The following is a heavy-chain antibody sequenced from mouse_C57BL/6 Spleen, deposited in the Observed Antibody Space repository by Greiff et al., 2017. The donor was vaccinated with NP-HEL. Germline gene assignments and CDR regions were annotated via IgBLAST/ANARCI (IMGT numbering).Heavy chain of an antibody. V-gene: IGHV1-15*01. CDR3: RKAYYYGSIFYAMDY. CDR1: GYTFTDYE. D-gene: IGHD1-1*01. CDR2: IDPETGGT. J-gene: IGHJ4*01. Sequence: QVQLQQSGAELVRPGASVTLSCKASGYTFTDYEMHWVKQTPVHGLEWIGAIDPETGGTAYNQKFKGKAILTADKSSSTAYMELRSLTSEDSAVYYCRKAYYYGSIFYAMDYWGQGTSVTVSS.